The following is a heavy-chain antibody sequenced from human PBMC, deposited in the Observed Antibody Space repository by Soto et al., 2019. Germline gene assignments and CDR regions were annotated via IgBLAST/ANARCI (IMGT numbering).Heavy chain of an antibody. J-gene: IGHJ4*02. CDR2: IKSDGSIT. Sequence: EVQLVESGGGLVQPGGSLRLSCAVSGFTFSNYWMHWVRQAPGKGLVWVSRIKSDGSITTYADSVKGRFTISRDNAKNTLYLQMNTVRAEDTAVYYCVRASGNYFFDYWGQGTLVTVSS. CDR3: VRASGNYFFDY. CDR1: GFTFSNYW. V-gene: IGHV3-74*01. D-gene: IGHD1-26*01.